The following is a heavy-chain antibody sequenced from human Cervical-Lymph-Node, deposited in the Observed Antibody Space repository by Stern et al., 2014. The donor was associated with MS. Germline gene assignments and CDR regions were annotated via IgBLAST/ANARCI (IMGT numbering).Heavy chain of an antibody. Sequence: QVQLQESGPGLVKPSQTLSLSCSVSGGSITSGSYYWTWIRQPAGKGPEWIGSIYSTGTTNYNPSLNRRVSMSLDTSGNKFSLKVISVTAADTAVYYCARGGEGWNSYYFDYWGQGTLVTVSS. CDR2: IYSTGTT. V-gene: IGHV4-61*02. CDR1: GGSITSGSYY. J-gene: IGHJ4*02. CDR3: ARGGEGWNSYYFDY. D-gene: IGHD1-7*01.